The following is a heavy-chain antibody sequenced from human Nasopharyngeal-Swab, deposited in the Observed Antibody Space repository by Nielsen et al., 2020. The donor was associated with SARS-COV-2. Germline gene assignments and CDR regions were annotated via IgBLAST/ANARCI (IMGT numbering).Heavy chain of an antibody. V-gene: IGHV1-3*01. CDR2: INAGNGNT. CDR1: GYTFTSYA. J-gene: IGHJ6*02. Sequence: ASVKVSCKASGYTFTSYAMHWVRQAPGQRLEWMGWINAGNGNTKYSQKFQGRVTITRDTSASTAYMELSSLRSEDTAVYYCASSLGSGSYSPRSYYYYYGMDVWGQGTTVTVS. D-gene: IGHD3-10*01. CDR3: ASSLGSGSYSPRSYYYYYGMDV.